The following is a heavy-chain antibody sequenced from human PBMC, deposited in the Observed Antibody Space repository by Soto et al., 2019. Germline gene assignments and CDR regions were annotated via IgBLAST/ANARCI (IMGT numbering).Heavy chain of an antibody. Sequence: QVQLQESGPGLVKPSQTLSLTCTVSGGSISSGDYKWSWIRQPPGKGLEWIGYIYYSGYNYNNPSLKSRVTMSVGTSKNLFALKLSSVTAADTAVYYCASSDNYVPLEYWGQGTLVTVSS. CDR2: IYYSGYN. D-gene: IGHD4-4*01. V-gene: IGHV4-30-4*01. CDR1: GGSISSGDYK. J-gene: IGHJ4*02. CDR3: ASSDNYVPLEY.